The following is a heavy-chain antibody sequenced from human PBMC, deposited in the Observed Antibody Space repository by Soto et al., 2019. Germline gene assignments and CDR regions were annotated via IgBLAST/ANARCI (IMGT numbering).Heavy chain of an antibody. CDR1: GFTFRSYG. Sequence: AGGSLRLSCAAPGFTFRSYGIHWVRPGPGKGLEWVAVISYDGSNKYYADSVKGRFTISRDNSKNTLYLQMNSLRAEDTAVYYCASPVVVAATQPTGGYWGQGTLVTVSS. CDR3: ASPVVVAATQPTGGY. V-gene: IGHV3-30*03. CDR2: ISYDGSNK. D-gene: IGHD2-15*01. J-gene: IGHJ4*02.